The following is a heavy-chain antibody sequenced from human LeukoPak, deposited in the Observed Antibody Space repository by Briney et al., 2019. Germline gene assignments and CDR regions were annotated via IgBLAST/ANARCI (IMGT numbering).Heavy chain of an antibody. J-gene: IGHJ4*02. D-gene: IGHD2-21*01. CDR2: ISSGSSYI. Sequence: GGSLRLSRTASGFTFSSYTMNWVRQAPGKGLEWVSSISSGSSYIYYTDSVRGRFTISRDNAKNSLYLQMNSLRAEDTAVYYCARAPGHMGYFDYWGQGTLVTVSS. CDR3: ARAPGHMGYFDY. V-gene: IGHV3-21*01. CDR1: GFTFSSYT.